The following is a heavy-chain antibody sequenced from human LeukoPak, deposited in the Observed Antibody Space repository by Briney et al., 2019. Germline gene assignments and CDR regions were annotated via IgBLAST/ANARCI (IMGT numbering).Heavy chain of an antibody. CDR3: RGYFDWSYDAFDI. J-gene: IGHJ3*02. V-gene: IGHV4-59*08. D-gene: IGHD3-9*01. CDR1: GGSISSYY. Sequence: SETLSLTCTVSGGSISSYYWSWIRQPPGKGLEWIGYIYYSGSTNYNPSLKSRVTISVDTSKNQFSLKLSSVTAADTAVYYCRGYFDWSYDAFDIWGQGTMVTASS. CDR2: IYYSGST.